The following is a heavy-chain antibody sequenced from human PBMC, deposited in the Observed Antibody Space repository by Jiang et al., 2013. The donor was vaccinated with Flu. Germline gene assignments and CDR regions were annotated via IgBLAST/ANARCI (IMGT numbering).Heavy chain of an antibody. Sequence: AEVKKPGASVKVSSKASGYTFTSYGISWVRQAPGQGLEWMGWISAYNGNTNYAQKLQGRVTMTTDTSTSTAYMELRSLRSDDTAVYYCARDTRIDYYDSSGLFDIWGQGTMVTVSS. D-gene: IGHD3-22*01. CDR2: ISAYNGNT. V-gene: IGHV1-18*01. CDR3: ARDTRIDYYDSSGLFDI. CDR1: GYTFTSYG. J-gene: IGHJ3*02.